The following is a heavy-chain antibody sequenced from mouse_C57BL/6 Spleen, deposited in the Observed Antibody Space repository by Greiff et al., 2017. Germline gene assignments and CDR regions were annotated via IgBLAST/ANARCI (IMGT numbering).Heavy chain of an antibody. D-gene: IGHD1-1*01. CDR3: ARVKVDYYGSSYYFDY. V-gene: IGHV1-52*01. J-gene: IGHJ2*01. CDR2: IDPSDSET. Sequence: QVQLQQPGAELVRPGSSVKLSCKASGYTFTSYWMHWVKQRPIQGLEWIGNIDPSDSETHYNQKFKDKATLTVDKSSSTAYMQLSSLTSEDSAVYYCARVKVDYYGSSYYFDYWGQGTTLTVSS. CDR1: GYTFTSYW.